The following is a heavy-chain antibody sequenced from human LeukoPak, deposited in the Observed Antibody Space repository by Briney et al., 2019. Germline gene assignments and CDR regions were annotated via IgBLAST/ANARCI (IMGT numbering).Heavy chain of an antibody. V-gene: IGHV3-20*04. J-gene: IGHJ4*02. CDR3: VRQDYVWGRIFDY. D-gene: IGHD3-16*01. CDR2: INWNGGRT. CDR1: GFKFDDYG. Sequence: GGSLRLSCAASGFKFDDYGMSWVRQAPGKGLEWVSGINWNGGRTGYADSVKGRFTISRDNAKNSLYLQMNSLRAEDTAVYYCVRQDYVWGRIFDYWGQGTLVTVSS.